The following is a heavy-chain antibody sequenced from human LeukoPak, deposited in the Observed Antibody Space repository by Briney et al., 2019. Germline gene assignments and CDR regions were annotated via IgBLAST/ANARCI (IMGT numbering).Heavy chain of an antibody. CDR2: IYYSGST. V-gene: IGHV4-39*01. CDR3: ARQTWIELWHFDY. J-gene: IGHJ4*02. CDR1: GDSIGSSSYY. D-gene: IGHD5-18*01. Sequence: SETLSLTCTVSGDSIGSSSYYWAWIRQPPGKGLEWIGSIYYSGSTHYTPSLKSRVTISVETSKSKFSLKVSSVTAADTAVYYCARQTWIELWHFDYWGQGALVTVSS.